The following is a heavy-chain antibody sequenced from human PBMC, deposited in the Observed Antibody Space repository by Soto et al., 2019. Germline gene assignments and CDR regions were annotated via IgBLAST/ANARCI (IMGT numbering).Heavy chain of an antibody. CDR3: ARIYYYDSSGPPPPYYYYYGMDV. CDR1: GGTFSSYT. J-gene: IGHJ6*02. D-gene: IGHD3-22*01. Sequence: ASVKVSCKASGGTFSSYTISWVRQAPGQGLEWMGRIIPILGIANYAQKFQGRVTITADKSTSTAYMELSSLRSEDTAVYYCARIYYYDSSGPPPPYYYYYGMDVWGQGTTVTVSS. V-gene: IGHV1-69*02. CDR2: IIPILGIA.